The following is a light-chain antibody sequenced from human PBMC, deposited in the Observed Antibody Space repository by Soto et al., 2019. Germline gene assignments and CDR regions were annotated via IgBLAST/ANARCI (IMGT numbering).Light chain of an antibody. Sequence: DIQMTQSPPSLSASVGDRVTISCRASLGIANYVLWYQQRPGKVPKLLIYGASSLLSGVPSRFSGSGSGTDFTLTISSLQPEDVGTYYCQKYNSAMRTLGQGTKLDTK. CDR2: GAS. CDR3: QKYNSAMRT. J-gene: IGKJ1*01. CDR1: LGIANY. V-gene: IGKV1-27*01.